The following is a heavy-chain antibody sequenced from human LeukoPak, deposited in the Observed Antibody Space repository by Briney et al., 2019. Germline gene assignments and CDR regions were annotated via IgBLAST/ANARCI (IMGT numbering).Heavy chain of an antibody. CDR2: ISGSGGST. Sequence: QPGGSLRLSCAASGFTFSSYGMSWVRQAPGKGLEWVSAISGSGGSTYYADSVKGRFTISRDNSKNTLYLQMNSLRAEDTAVYYCARVNGRQLVEKYYYYMDVWGKGTTVTVSS. CDR3: ARVNGRQLVEKYYYYMDV. J-gene: IGHJ6*03. V-gene: IGHV3-23*01. D-gene: IGHD6-13*01. CDR1: GFTFSSYG.